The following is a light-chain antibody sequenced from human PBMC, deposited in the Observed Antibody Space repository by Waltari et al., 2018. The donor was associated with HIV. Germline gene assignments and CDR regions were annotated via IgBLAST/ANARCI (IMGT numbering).Light chain of an antibody. V-gene: IGLV3-1*01. J-gene: IGLJ2*01. Sequence: SYELTQPPSVSLSPGQTASITCSGDQLGDKYACWYQQQPGQSPVLVIYQDSKRPSGFPERFSGSNSGNTATLTISGTQAMDEADYYCQAWDSSSVVFGGGTKLTVL. CDR3: QAWDSSSVV. CDR2: QDS. CDR1: QLGDKY.